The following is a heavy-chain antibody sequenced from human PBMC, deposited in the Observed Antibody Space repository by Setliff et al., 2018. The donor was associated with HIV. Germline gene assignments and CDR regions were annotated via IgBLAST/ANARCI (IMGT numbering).Heavy chain of an antibody. D-gene: IGHD3-3*01. J-gene: IGHJ6*02. CDR2: IYYSGGT. CDR3: ARIFGDQGYYYGMDV. V-gene: IGHV4-61*01. CDR1: GGSVSTGNYY. Sequence: SETLSLTCTVSGGSVSTGNYYWSWIRQPPGEGLEWIGYIYYSGGTNYNPSLKSRVTISVDTSKNQFSLKLSSVIAADTAVYYCARIFGDQGYYYGMDVWGQGTTVTVSS.